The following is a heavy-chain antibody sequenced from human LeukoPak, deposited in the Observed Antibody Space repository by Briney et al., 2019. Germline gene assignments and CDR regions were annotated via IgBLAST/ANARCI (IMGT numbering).Heavy chain of an antibody. CDR1: GYTFTGYY. CDR2: INPNSGGT. Sequence: GASVKVSCKASGYTFTGYYMHWVRQAPGQGLEWMGWINPNSGGTNYAQKFQGRVTMTRDTSISTAYMELSRLRSDDTAVYYCANIAAAGTNWFDPWGQGTLVTVSS. CDR3: ANIAAAGTNWFDP. V-gene: IGHV1-2*02. D-gene: IGHD6-13*01. J-gene: IGHJ5*02.